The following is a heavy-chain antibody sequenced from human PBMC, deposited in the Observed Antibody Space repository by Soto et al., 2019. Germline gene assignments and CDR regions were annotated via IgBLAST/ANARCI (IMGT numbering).Heavy chain of an antibody. J-gene: IGHJ6*02. CDR1: GGPINYYY. V-gene: IGHV4-59*01. CDR2: IYYSGNA. D-gene: IGHD4-4*01. CDR3: ARGGAQDYIDYYYYGFDI. Sequence: NPSETLSLTCTASGGPINYYYWSWIRQPPGKGLEWIGYIYYSGNANYNPSLKSRVTMSVDTSKSQLSLKLSSVTAADTAVYYCARGGAQDYIDYYYYGFDIWGQGTTVTVSS.